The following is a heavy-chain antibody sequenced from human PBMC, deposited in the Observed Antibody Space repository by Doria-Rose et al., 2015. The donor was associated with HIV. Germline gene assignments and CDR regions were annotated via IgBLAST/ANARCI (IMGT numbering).Heavy chain of an antibody. CDR2: IFSDGER. Sequence: QVTLKESGPVLVKPTETLTLTCTVSGVSLSSPGMGVSWIRQPPGKALEWLANIFSDGERSYRTSLKSRLTISRGTSKSQVVLTMTDMDHVDTATYYCARIKSSRWYHKYYFDFWGQGTLVIVSA. D-gene: IGHD6-13*01. CDR3: ARIKSSRWYHKYYFDF. V-gene: IGHV2-26*01. CDR1: GVSLSSPGMG. J-gene: IGHJ4*02.